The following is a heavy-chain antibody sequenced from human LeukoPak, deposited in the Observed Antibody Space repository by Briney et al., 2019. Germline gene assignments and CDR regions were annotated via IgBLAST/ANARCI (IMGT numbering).Heavy chain of an antibody. Sequence: SETLSLTCTVSGGSLTNYYWSWIRQPPGKGLEWIWYMHYSGSANYNPSLKSRVTISVDTSKNQFSLRLSSVTAADTAVYYCARTNAFDIWGQGTMVTVSS. CDR3: ARTNAFDI. CDR1: GGSLTNYY. J-gene: IGHJ3*02. V-gene: IGHV4-59*01. CDR2: MHYSGSA.